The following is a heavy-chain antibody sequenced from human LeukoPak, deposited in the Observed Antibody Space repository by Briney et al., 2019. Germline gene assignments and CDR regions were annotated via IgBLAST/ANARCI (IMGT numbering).Heavy chain of an antibody. CDR1: GYTFTDYY. Sequence: ASVKVSCKASGYTFTDYYMHWVQQAPGKGLEWMGLVDPEDGETIYAEKFQGRVTITADTSTDTAYMELSSLRSEDTAVYYCATTDSSGYLEAFDIWGQGTMVTVSS. V-gene: IGHV1-69-2*01. CDR3: ATTDSSGYLEAFDI. D-gene: IGHD3-22*01. J-gene: IGHJ3*02. CDR2: VDPEDGET.